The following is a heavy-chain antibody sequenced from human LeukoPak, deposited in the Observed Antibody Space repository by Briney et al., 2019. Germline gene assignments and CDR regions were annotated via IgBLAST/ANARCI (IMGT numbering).Heavy chain of an antibody. Sequence: GSLRLSCGASVFTFSRYWMHWLRQGPGKGLVWVSRISTDGSSSTYADSAKGRFTISRDNGKNTLYLQMNSLRADDTAVYYCASYLTSIPSGMDVWGQGTTVIVSS. V-gene: IGHV3-74*01. J-gene: IGHJ6*02. CDR2: ISTDGSSS. D-gene: IGHD2/OR15-2a*01. CDR1: VFTFSRYW. CDR3: ASYLTSIPSGMDV.